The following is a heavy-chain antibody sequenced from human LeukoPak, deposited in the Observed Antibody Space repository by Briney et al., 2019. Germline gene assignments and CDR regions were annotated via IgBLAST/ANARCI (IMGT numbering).Heavy chain of an antibody. V-gene: IGHV4-59*01. Sequence: PSETLSLTCTVSGGSISSYYWSWIRQPPGKGLEWIGYIYYSGSTNCNPSLKSRVTISVDTSKNQFSLKLSSVTAADTAVYYCASKYSSGWYEAFDIWGQGTMVTVSS. CDR3: ASKYSSGWYEAFDI. CDR1: GGSISSYY. CDR2: IYYSGST. J-gene: IGHJ3*02. D-gene: IGHD6-19*01.